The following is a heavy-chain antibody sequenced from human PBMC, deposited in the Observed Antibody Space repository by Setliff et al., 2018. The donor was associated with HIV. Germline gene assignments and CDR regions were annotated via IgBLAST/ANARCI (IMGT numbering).Heavy chain of an antibody. Sequence: SETLSLTCTVSGGSISRYYWSWIRQPPGKGLEWLGYIYYSGTPNYNPSLRSRDTITVDPSKNQFSLKLTSVTAAYTALYYCARALRDGSTDAFDIWGEGTMVTVSS. CDR3: ARALRDGSTDAFDI. V-gene: IGHV4-59*08. D-gene: IGHD5-12*01. J-gene: IGHJ3*02. CDR1: GGSISRYY. CDR2: IYYSGTP.